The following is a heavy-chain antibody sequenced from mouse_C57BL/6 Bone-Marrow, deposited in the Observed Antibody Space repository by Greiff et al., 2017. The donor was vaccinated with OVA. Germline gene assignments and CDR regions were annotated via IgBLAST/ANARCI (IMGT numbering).Heavy chain of an antibody. J-gene: IGHJ4*01. CDR2: ISNGGGST. V-gene: IGHV5-12*01. D-gene: IGHD3-3*01. CDR3: ARHGWGAMDY. CDR1: GFTFSDYY. Sequence: EVKVVESGGGLVQPGGSLKLSCAASGFTFSDYYMYWVRQTPEKRLEWVAYISNGGGSTYYPDTVKGRFTISRDNAKNTLYLQMSRLKSEDTAMYYCARHGWGAMDYWGQGTSVTVSS.